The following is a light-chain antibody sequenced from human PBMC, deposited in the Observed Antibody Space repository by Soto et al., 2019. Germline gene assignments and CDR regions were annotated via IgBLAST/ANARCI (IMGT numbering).Light chain of an antibody. Sequence: QSELTQPASVSGSPGQSITISCTGTSSDVGGFNYVSWYQQHPGKAPKLLIFDVYSRPSGISNRFSGSKSGNTASLTISGLQAEDEADYYCSSYTTSSSYVFGAGTKVTVL. CDR3: SSYTTSSSYV. V-gene: IGLV2-14*01. J-gene: IGLJ1*01. CDR1: SSDVGGFNY. CDR2: DVY.